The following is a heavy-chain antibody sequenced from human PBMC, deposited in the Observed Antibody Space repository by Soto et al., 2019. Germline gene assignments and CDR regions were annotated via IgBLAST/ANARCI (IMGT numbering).Heavy chain of an antibody. CDR2: IDWDDGK. Sequence: SGPTLVNPTQTLTLTCTFSGFSLSTSGMCVSWIRQPPGKALEWLALIDWDDGKYYSTSLKTRLTISKDTSKNQVVLTMTNMDPVDTATYYCARIPSIVVVPAADGYYYYGMDVWGQGTTVTVSS. D-gene: IGHD2-2*01. V-gene: IGHV2-70*01. J-gene: IGHJ6*02. CDR1: GFSLSTSGMC. CDR3: ARIPSIVVVPAADGYYYYGMDV.